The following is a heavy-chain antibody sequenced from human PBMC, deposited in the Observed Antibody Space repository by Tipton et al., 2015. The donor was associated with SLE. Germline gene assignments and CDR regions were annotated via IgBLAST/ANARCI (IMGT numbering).Heavy chain of an antibody. V-gene: IGHV4-39*07. Sequence: TLSLTCPVPGGSVSSGSYYWAWIRQPPGKGPEWIGTIYYSGSTYYYPSLKSRVTMSADTSKNQFSLRLSSVTTADTAVYYCARGARGNSYGSDEDFDYWGQGTLVTVSS. J-gene: IGHJ4*02. CDR1: GGSVSSGSYY. CDR2: IYYSGST. CDR3: ARGARGNSYGSDEDFDY. D-gene: IGHD5-18*01.